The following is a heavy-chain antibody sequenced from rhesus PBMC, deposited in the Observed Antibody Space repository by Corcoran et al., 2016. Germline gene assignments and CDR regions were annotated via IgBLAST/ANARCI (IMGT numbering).Heavy chain of an antibody. Sequence: QVQLVQSGAEVKKPGASGKLSCKASGYPFTSYYINWVKTAPGQVLEWMGWINPSNGNTGYAQKFQGRVTMTRDTSTSTAYMELSSLRSEDTAVYYCTIYRGSGLDSWGQGVVVTVSS. J-gene: IGHJ6*01. V-gene: IGHV1S9*01. CDR1: GYPFTSYY. CDR3: TIYRGSGLDS. D-gene: IGHD5-24*01. CDR2: INPSNGNT.